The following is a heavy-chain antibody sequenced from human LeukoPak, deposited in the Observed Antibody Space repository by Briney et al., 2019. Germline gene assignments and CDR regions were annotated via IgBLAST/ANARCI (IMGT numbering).Heavy chain of an antibody. CDR1: GGSISSYY. V-gene: IGHV4-59*01. CDR2: IYYSGST. CDR3: ARDDYAFDY. J-gene: IGHJ4*02. D-gene: IGHD4-17*01. Sequence: SVTLSLTCTVSGGSISSYYWNWIRQPPGKGLEWIGYIYYSGSTNYNPSLKSRVTISVDTTKNQFSLKLSSVTAADTAVYYCARDDYAFDYWGQGTLVTVSS.